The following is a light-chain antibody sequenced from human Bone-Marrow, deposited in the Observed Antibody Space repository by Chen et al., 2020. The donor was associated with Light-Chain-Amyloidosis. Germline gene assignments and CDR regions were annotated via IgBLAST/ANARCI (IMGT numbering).Light chain of an antibody. V-gene: IGLV6-57*01. Sequence: NFMLTQPHSVSESPGKTVIISCTRSSGSIATNYVQRYQQRPGRSPTTVIYEDDQRPSGVPDRFSCSIDRSSNSASLTISGLKTEDEADYYCQSYQGSSQGVFGGGTKLTVL. CDR1: SGSIATNY. J-gene: IGLJ3*02. CDR2: EDD. CDR3: QSYQGSSQGV.